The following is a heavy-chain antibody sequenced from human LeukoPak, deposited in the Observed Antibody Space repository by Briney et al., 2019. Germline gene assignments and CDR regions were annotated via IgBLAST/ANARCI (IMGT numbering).Heavy chain of an antibody. CDR3: ARARITMIVNAFDI. D-gene: IGHD3-22*01. CDR2: IYYSGST. CDR1: GGSISSYY. J-gene: IGHJ3*02. V-gene: IGHV4-59*01. Sequence: SETLSLTCTVSGGSISSYYWNWIRQPPGKGLEWIGYIYYSGSTNYNPSLKSRVTISVDTSKNQFSLRLSSVTAADTAVYYCARARITMIVNAFDIWGQGTMVTVSS.